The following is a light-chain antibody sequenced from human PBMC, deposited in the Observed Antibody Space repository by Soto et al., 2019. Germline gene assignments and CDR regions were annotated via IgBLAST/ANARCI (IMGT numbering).Light chain of an antibody. Sequence: DIVMTQSPSTLSVSLGERATLSCRASQSVSSNLAWYPQKPGQAPRLLIYGASTRATGIPARVSGSESGTEFTLTISILQSEDFAVYYCQCGITFGGGTKVEIK. CDR1: QSVSSN. J-gene: IGKJ4*01. CDR3: QCGIT. CDR2: GAS. V-gene: IGKV3-15*01.